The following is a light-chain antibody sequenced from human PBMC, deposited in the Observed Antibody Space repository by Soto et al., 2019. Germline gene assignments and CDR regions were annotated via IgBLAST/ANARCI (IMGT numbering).Light chain of an antibody. J-gene: IGKJ5*01. CDR2: WAS. CDR3: QQYYSTIT. CDR1: QNVLYSSNNKNY. V-gene: IGKV4-1*01. Sequence: ILMTQSPASLAVSLGERATINCKSSQNVLYSSNNKNYLAWYQQKPGQPPKLLIYWASTRESGVPDRFSGSGSGTDFTLTISSLQAEDVAVYYCQQYYSTITFGQGTRLEN.